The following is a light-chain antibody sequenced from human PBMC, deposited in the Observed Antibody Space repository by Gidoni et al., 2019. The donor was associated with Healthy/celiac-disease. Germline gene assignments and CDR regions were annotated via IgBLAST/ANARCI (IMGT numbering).Light chain of an antibody. Sequence: DIQMTQSPSSLSASVGDRVTITCQASQAISNYLNWYQQKPGKAPKLLIYDASNLETGVPSRFSGSGAGKDFTFTISSLQHEDIATYYCQQYDNLPPLTFGGGTKVEIK. CDR1: QAISNY. J-gene: IGKJ4*01. V-gene: IGKV1-33*01. CDR2: DAS. CDR3: QQYDNLPPLT.